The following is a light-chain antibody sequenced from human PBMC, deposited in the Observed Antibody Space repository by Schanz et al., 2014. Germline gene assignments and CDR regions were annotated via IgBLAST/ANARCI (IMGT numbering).Light chain of an antibody. Sequence: DIQMTQSPSSLSASVGARVTITCRASQSISSHLNWYQQKPGKALKLLIYAASSLKSGVPSRFSGSGSGTDYTLTISSLQPEDVATYYCQKYNSAPRTFGQGTKVEIK. CDR1: QSISSH. V-gene: IGKV1-39*01. J-gene: IGKJ1*01. CDR3: QKYNSAPRT. CDR2: AAS.